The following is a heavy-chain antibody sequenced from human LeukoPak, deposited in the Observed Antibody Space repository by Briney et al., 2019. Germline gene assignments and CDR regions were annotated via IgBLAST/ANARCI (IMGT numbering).Heavy chain of an antibody. CDR3: ARMGEQQSFDY. Sequence: PGGSLRLSCAASGFTVSNTYMTWVRQAPGKGLEWVSLIYGADTTYYADSVKGRFTISRDDSKNTVYLQMNSLRAEDTAVYYCARMGEQQSFDYWGQGTLVTVSS. J-gene: IGHJ4*02. V-gene: IGHV3-53*01. CDR1: GFTVSNTY. CDR2: IYGADTT. D-gene: IGHD3-16*01.